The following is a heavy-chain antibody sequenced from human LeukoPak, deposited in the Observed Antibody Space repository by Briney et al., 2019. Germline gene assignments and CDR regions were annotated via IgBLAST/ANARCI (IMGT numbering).Heavy chain of an antibody. CDR1: GGSISSYY. CDR3: ARVVRGVIIIIDAFDI. J-gene: IGHJ3*02. D-gene: IGHD3-10*01. Sequence: SETLSLTCTVSGGSISSYYWSWIRQPPGKGLEWIGYIYYSGSTYYNPSLKSRVAISVDTSKNQFSLKLSSVTAADTAVYYCARVVRGVIIIIDAFDIWGQGTMVTVSS. V-gene: IGHV4-59*12. CDR2: IYYSGST.